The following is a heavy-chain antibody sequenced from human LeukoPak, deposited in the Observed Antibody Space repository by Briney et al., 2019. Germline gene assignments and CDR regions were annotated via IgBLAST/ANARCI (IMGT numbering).Heavy chain of an antibody. CDR3: ASGYSYGYLYGMDV. CDR2: IYYSGST. V-gene: IGHV4-31*03. D-gene: IGHD5-18*01. CDR1: GGSISSGGYY. J-gene: IGHJ6*02. Sequence: PSETLSLTCTVSGGSISSGGYYWSWIRQHPGTGLEWIGYIYYSGSTYYNPSLKSRVTISVDTSKNQFSLKLSSVTAADTAVYYCASGYSYGYLYGMDVWGQGTTVTVSS.